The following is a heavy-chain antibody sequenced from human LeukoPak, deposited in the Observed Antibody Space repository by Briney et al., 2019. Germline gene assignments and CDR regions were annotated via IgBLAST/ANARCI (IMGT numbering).Heavy chain of an antibody. CDR3: ARRTTGTGPFDY. J-gene: IGHJ4*02. D-gene: IGHD1-1*01. CDR2: IYYRGST. CDR1: GGSISSYY. Sequence: ASETLSLTCTVSGGSISSYYWSWIRQPPGKGLEWIAYIYYRGSTNYNPSLKRRVTISVDTSKNQSSLKLSSVNAADTAVYYCARRTTGTGPFDYWGQGTLVTVSS. V-gene: IGHV4-59*08.